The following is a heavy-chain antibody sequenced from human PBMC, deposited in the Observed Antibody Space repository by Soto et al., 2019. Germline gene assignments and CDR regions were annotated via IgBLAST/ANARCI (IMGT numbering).Heavy chain of an antibody. CDR1: GFTFSSYA. V-gene: IGHV3-23*01. CDR3: ARDVVSPGYSYGLGMDV. J-gene: IGHJ6*02. CDR2: TSGSGDST. Sequence: PGGSLRLSCAASGFTFSSYAMNWVRQAPGKGLEWVSVTSGSGDSTYYADSVKGRFTISRDNSKNTLYLQMNSLRAEDTAVYYCARDVVSPGYSYGLGMDVWGQGTTVTVSS. D-gene: IGHD5-18*01.